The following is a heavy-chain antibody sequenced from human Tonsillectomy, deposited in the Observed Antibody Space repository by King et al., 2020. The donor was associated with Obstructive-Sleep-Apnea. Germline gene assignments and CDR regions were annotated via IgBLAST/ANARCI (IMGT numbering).Heavy chain of an antibody. CDR2: IYWDVDK. CDR1: GFSLSTSGVG. J-gene: IGHJ4*02. CDR3: AHSRVDTALDY. D-gene: IGHD5-18*01. Sequence: QVTLKESGPTLVKPTQTLTLTCTFSGFSLSTSGVGVGWIRQPPGKALEWLALIYWDVDKRYSPSLKSRLTITKDTPKNQVVLTMTNMDPLDTATYYCAHSRVDTALDYWGQGTLVTVSS. V-gene: IGHV2-5*02.